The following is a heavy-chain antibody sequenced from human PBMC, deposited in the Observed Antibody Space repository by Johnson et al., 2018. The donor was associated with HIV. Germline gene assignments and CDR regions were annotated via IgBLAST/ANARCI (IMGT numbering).Heavy chain of an antibody. Sequence: VQLVESGGGLVQPGGSLRLSCLASGFTFSSYWMSWVRQAPGKGLEWVSGINWNGGSTGYADSVKGRFTISRDNAKNSLYLQMNSLRAEDTALYYCANYYDSSGYLNPDAFDIWGQGTMVTVSS. CDR1: GFTFSSYW. D-gene: IGHD3-22*01. CDR2: INWNGGST. CDR3: ANYYDSSGYLNPDAFDI. V-gene: IGHV3-20*04. J-gene: IGHJ3*02.